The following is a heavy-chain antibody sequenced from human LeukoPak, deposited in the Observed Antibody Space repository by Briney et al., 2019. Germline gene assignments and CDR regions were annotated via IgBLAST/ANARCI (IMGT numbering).Heavy chain of an antibody. J-gene: IGHJ4*02. CDR1: GGSISSGGYY. CDR3: ARGRYGWLPFDY. D-gene: IGHD3-16*01. CDR2: IYHSGST. V-gene: IGHV4-30-2*01. Sequence: SETLSLTCTVSGGSISSGGYYWSWIRQPPGKGLEWIGYIYHSGSTYYNPSLKSRVTISVDTSKNQFSLKLSSVTAADTAVYYCARGRYGWLPFDYWGQGTLVTVSS.